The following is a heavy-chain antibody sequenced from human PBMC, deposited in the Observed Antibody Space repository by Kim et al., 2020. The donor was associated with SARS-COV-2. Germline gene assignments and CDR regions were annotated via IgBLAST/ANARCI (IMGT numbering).Heavy chain of an antibody. CDR1: GFIFSSYG. CDR2: ISYDGSNK. J-gene: IGHJ4*02. CDR3: AKDPWDDILTGYYTYFDY. Sequence: GGSLRISCVASGFIFSSYGMHWVRQAPGKGLEWVAVISYDGSNKYYGDSVKGRFTISRDNSKNTLYLQMNSLRAEDTAVYYCAKDPWDDILTGYYTYFDYWGQGTLITVSS. V-gene: IGHV3-30*18. D-gene: IGHD3-9*01.